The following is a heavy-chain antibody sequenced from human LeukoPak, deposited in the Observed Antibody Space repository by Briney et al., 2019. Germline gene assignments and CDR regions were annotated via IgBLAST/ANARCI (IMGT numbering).Heavy chain of an antibody. CDR3: ARGAVYVWGSYRYDY. CDR1: GGSFSGYY. J-gene: IGHJ4*02. CDR2: INHSGST. V-gene: IGHV4-34*01. D-gene: IGHD3-16*02. Sequence: PSETLSLTCAVYGGSFSGYYWSWIRQPPGKGLEWIGEINHSGSTNYNPSLKSRVTISVDTSKNQFSLKLSSVTAADTAVYYCARGAVYVWGSYRYDYWGQGTLVTVSS.